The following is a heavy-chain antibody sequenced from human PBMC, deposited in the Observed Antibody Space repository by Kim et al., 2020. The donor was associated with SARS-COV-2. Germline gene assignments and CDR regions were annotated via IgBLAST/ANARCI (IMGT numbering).Heavy chain of an antibody. CDR3: ARAKGIAARYWFDP. J-gene: IGHJ5*02. D-gene: IGHD6-13*01. Sequence: SETLSLTCAVYGGSFSGYYWSWIRQPPGKGLEWIGEINHSGSTNYNPSLKSRVTISVDTSKNQFSLKLSSMTAADTAVYYCARAKGIAARYWFDPWGQGT. V-gene: IGHV4-34*01. CDR2: INHSGST. CDR1: GGSFSGYY.